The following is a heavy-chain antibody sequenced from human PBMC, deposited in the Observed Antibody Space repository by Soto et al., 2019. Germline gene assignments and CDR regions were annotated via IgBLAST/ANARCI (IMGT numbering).Heavy chain of an antibody. V-gene: IGHV3-23*01. CDR2: ISGRGHMT. CDR3: AKDLGFSGYDFDWYFDL. D-gene: IGHD3-22*01. CDR1: GFNFRSYA. J-gene: IGHJ2*01. Sequence: EMQLLESGGRLVPPGGSLRLSCAASGFNFRSYAMNWVRQVPGKGLDWVSGISGRGHMTFYADSVKGRFTISRDNSKTTVFLQMNSLRPEDTAIYYCAKDLGFSGYDFDWYFDLWGRGTLVTVSS.